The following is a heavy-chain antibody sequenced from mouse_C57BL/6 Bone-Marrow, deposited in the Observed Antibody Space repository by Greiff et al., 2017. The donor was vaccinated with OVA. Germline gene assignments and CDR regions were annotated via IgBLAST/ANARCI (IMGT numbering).Heavy chain of an antibody. Sequence: EVQLVESGGGLVKPGGSLKLSCAASGFTFSSYAMSWDRQTPEKRLEWVATISDGGSYTYYPDNVKGRFTISRDNAKNNLYLQMSHLKSEDTAMYYCARSYYGSSYVGYWGQGTTLTVSS. J-gene: IGHJ2*01. CDR1: GFTFSSYA. CDR3: ARSYYGSSYVGY. D-gene: IGHD1-1*01. V-gene: IGHV5-4*01. CDR2: ISDGGSYT.